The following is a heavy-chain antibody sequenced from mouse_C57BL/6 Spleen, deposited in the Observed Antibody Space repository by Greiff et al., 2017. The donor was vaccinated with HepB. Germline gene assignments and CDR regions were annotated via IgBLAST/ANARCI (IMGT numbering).Heavy chain of an antibody. V-gene: IGHV1-42*01. Sequence: VQLQQSGPELVKPGASVKISCKASGYSFTGYYMNWVKQSPEKSLEWIGEINPSTGGTTYNQKFKAKATLTVDKSSSTAYMQLKSLTSEDSAVYYCARWLGRGYYVDYWGQGTTLTVSS. CDR3: ARWLGRGYYVDY. CDR2: INPSTGGT. D-gene: IGHD4-1*01. CDR1: GYSFTGYY. J-gene: IGHJ2*01.